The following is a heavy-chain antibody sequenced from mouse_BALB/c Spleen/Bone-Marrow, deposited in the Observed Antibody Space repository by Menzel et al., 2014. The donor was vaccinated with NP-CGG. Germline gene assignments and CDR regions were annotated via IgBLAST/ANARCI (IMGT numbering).Heavy chain of an antibody. CDR1: GFTFSSYA. CDR2: ISSGGSYS. J-gene: IGHJ3*01. Sequence: VPLKESGGGLVKPGGSLQVSCSASGFTFSSYAMSWVRQSPEKRLKWVAEISSGGSYSYYPDTVTGRCTISRDNAKNTLNLEMSSLRSEDTAMYYWVRGGPYWGKGTLVTVSA. V-gene: IGHV5-9-4*01. CDR3: VRGGPY.